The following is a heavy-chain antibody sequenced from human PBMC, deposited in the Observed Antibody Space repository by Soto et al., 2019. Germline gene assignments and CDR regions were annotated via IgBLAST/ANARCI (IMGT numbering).Heavy chain of an antibody. CDR3: LVTMIVVVITILDF. V-gene: IGHV3-64D*08. Sequence: GGSLRLSCSASGFTFSSYAMHWVRQAPGKGLEYVSAISSNGGSTYYADSVKGRFTISRDNSKNTLYLQMSSLRAEDTAVYYFLVTMIVVVITILDFWGQRSLDTGSS. J-gene: IGHJ4*02. D-gene: IGHD3-22*01. CDR1: GFTFSSYA. CDR2: ISSNGGST.